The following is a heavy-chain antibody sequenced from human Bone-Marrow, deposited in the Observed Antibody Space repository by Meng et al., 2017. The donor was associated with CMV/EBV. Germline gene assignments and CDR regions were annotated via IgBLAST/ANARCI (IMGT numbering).Heavy chain of an antibody. CDR3: ARGGSEVVPAAIGDYGMDV. CDR1: GGTFSSYA. CDR2: IIPILGIA. Sequence: SVKVSCKASGGTFSSYAISWVRQAPGQGLEWMGGIIPILGIANYAQKFQGRVTITTDESTSTAYMELSSLRSEDTAVYYCARGGSEVVPAAIGDYGMDVWVQGTTVTVSS. V-gene: IGHV1-69*10. D-gene: IGHD2-2*02. J-gene: IGHJ6*02.